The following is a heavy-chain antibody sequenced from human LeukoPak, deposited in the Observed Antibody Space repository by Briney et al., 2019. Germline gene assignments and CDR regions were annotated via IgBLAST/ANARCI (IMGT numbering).Heavy chain of an antibody. CDR1: GFTFSSYW. J-gene: IGHJ1*01. V-gene: IGHV3-7*01. CDR3: ATYSSLNRREFQY. Sequence: PGGSLRLSCAASGFTFSSYWMSWVRQAPGKGLEWVANINQDGSDKYYVDSVKGRFTISRDNAKNSLYLQMNSLRAEDTAVYYCATYSSLNRREFQYWGQGTLLTVSS. D-gene: IGHD3-22*01. CDR2: INQDGSDK.